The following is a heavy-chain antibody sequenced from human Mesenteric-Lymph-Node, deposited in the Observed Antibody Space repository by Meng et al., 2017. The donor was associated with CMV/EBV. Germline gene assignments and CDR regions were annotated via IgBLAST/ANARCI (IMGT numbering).Heavy chain of an antibody. Sequence: GESLKISCTASGFTFGDYAMNWVRQAPGKGLEWVGFIRSKAYGGTTEYAASVKGRFTISRDDSKSIAYLQMNSLKTEDTAVYYCTREYSSSWGGYWGQGTLVTVSS. J-gene: IGHJ4*02. CDR2: IRSKAYGGTT. CDR3: TREYSSSWGGY. V-gene: IGHV3-49*04. CDR1: GFTFGDYA. D-gene: IGHD6-6*01.